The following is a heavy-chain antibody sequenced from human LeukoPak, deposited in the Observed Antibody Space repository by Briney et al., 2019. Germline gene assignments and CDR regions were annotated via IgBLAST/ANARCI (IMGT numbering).Heavy chain of an antibody. V-gene: IGHV4-39*01. J-gene: IGHJ4*02. CDR1: GGSISSSSYY. CDR3: ARHSSYYGSGKLYYFDY. D-gene: IGHD3-10*01. Sequence: SETLSLTCTVSGGSISSSSYYWGWIRQPPGKGLEWIGSIYYSGSTYYNPSLKSRVTISVDTSKNQFSLKLSPVTAADTAVYYCARHSSYYGSGKLYYFDYWGQGTLVTVSS. CDR2: IYYSGST.